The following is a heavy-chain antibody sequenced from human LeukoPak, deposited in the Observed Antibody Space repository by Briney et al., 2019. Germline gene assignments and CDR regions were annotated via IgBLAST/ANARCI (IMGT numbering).Heavy chain of an antibody. CDR2: MNPNSGNT. Sequence: ASVKVSCKASGYTFTGYYMHWVRQATGQGLEWMGWMNPNSGNTGYAQKFQGRVTITRNTSISTAYMELSSLRSEDTAVYYCARGPEHYYYMDVWGKGTTVTVSS. CDR3: ARGPEHYYYMDV. V-gene: IGHV1-8*03. CDR1: GYTFTGYY. J-gene: IGHJ6*03.